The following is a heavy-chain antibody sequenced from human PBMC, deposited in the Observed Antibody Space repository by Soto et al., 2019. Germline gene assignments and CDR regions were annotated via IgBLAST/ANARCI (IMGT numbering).Heavy chain of an antibody. CDR2: IFYSGST. CDR1: GGSISSGGYF. CDR3: ARGDCSGGSCYYFDF. V-gene: IGHV4-31*02. Sequence: PSETLSLTCTVSGGSISSGGYFWSWIRQHPGKGLEWIGYIFYSGSTFYNPSLQSRVTISVDTSKNQFSLKLTSVTAADTAVYYCARGDCSGGSCYYFDFWGQGTLVTVSS. J-gene: IGHJ4*02. D-gene: IGHD2-15*01.